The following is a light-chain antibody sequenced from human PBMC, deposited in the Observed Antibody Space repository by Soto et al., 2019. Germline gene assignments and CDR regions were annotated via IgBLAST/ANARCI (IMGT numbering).Light chain of an antibody. Sequence: QAVVTQEPSLTVSPGGTVTLTCGSSTGSVTSGHYPYWFQQKPGQAPRTLIYDTTNKLSWTPARFSGSLLGDRAALTLSGAQPEDEADYYCLLSYSGGDSVFGAGTQLTVL. CDR3: LLSYSGGDSV. CDR2: DTT. J-gene: IGLJ7*01. V-gene: IGLV7-46*01. CDR1: TGSVTSGHY.